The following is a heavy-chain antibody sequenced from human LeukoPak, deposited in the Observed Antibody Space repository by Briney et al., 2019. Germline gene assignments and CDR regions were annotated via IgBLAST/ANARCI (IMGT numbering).Heavy chain of an antibody. J-gene: IGHJ6*03. D-gene: IGHD6-19*01. V-gene: IGHV3-30*02. CDR2: IRYDGSNK. Sequence: AGGSLRLSCAVSGFTVSSNYMSWVRQAPGKGLEWVAFIRYDGSNKYYADSVKGRFTISRDNSKNTLYLQMNSLRAEDTAVYYCAKKRAVAGLGYYYMDVWGKGTTVTVSS. CDR3: AKKRAVAGLGYYYMDV. CDR1: GFTVSSNY.